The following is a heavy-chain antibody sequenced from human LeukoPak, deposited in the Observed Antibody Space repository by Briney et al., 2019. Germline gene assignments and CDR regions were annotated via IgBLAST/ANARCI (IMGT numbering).Heavy chain of an antibody. CDR2: INPNSGGT. D-gene: IGHD3-3*01. CDR1: GYTFTGYY. V-gene: IGHV1-2*06. Sequence: ASVKVSCKASGYTFTGYYMHWVRQAPGQGLEWMGRINPNSGGTNYAQKFQGRVTMTRDTSISTAYMELSRLRSDDTAVYYCARAEPSIFGVVISYYYMDVWGKGTTVTVSS. J-gene: IGHJ6*03. CDR3: ARAEPSIFGVVISYYYMDV.